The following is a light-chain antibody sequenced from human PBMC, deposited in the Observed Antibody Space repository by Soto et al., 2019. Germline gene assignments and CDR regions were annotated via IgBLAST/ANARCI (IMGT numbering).Light chain of an antibody. J-gene: IGLJ2*01. CDR1: RSNIGDNY. CDR2: RNN. CDR3: AAWDDSLSGVI. Sequence: QSVLAQPPSASGTPGQRVTISCSGSRSNIGDNYVHWYQQLPGMAPKLLISRNNQRPSGVPARFSGSKSGTSASLAISGLRSEDEAHYYCAAWDDSLSGVIIGGGTKLTVL. V-gene: IGLV1-47*01.